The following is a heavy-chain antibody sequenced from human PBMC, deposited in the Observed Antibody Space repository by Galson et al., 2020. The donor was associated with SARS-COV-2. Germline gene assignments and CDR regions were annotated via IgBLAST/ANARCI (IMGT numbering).Heavy chain of an antibody. D-gene: IGHD2-15*01. CDR2: ISSSGSSI. J-gene: IGHJ1*01. CDR1: GFTFSDYF. CDR3: ARVGDCSGGICYGAEYFQH. Sequence: GESLKISCAASGFTFSDYFMSWVRQAPGKGLEWVSYISSSGSSINYADSVKGRFTISRDNAKNSLNLQMNSLRVEDTADYYCARVGDCSGGICYGAEYFQHWGQGSLVTVSS. V-gene: IGHV3-11*04.